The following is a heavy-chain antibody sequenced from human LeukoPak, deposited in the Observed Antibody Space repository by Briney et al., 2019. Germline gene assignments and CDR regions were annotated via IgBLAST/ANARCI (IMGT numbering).Heavy chain of an antibody. Sequence: PSETLSLTCTVSGGSISSGSYYWSWIRHPAGKGLEWIGRIYTSGSTNYNPSLKSRVTISVDTSKNQFSLKLSSVTAADTAVYYCATYSSSSGYWGQGTLVTVSS. V-gene: IGHV4-61*02. D-gene: IGHD6-6*01. CDR1: GGSISSGSYY. CDR3: ATYSSSSGY. J-gene: IGHJ4*02. CDR2: IYTSGST.